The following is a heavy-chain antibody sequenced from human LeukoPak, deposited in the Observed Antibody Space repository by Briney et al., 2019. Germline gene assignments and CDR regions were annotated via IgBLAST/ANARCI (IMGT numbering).Heavy chain of an antibody. V-gene: IGHV3-30-3*01. D-gene: IGHD3-10*01. CDR2: ISYDGSNK. J-gene: IGHJ4*02. Sequence: GGSLRLSCAASGFTFSSYAMHWVRQAPGKGLEWVAVISYDGSNKYYADSVKGRLTISRDNAKNSLYLQMNTLRAEDTAVYYCARISGSGSYNGPFDYWGQGTLVTVSS. CDR1: GFTFSSYA. CDR3: ARISGSGSYNGPFDY.